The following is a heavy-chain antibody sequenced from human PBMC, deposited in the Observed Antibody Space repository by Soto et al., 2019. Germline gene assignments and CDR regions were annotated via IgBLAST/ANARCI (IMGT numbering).Heavy chain of an antibody. CDR3: ARLQAAAGDNDLTFDY. CDR1: GYSFTSYW. D-gene: IGHD6-13*01. CDR2: IDPSDSYT. Sequence: EVQLVQSGAEVKKPGESLRISCKGSGYSFTSYWISWVRQMPGKGLEWKGRIDPSDSYTNYSPSFQGHVTISADKSIRTAYMQWRSLKASDTAMYYCARLQAAAGDNDLTFDYWGQGTLVTVSS. J-gene: IGHJ4*02. V-gene: IGHV5-10-1*01.